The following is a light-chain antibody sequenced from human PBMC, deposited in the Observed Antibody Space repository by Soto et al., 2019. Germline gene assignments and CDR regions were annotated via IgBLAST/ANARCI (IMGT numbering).Light chain of an antibody. V-gene: IGKV1-5*03. Sequence: DIQMTQSPSTLSASVGDRVAITCRASQSVSGWLAWYQQKPGKVPKLLIYLASTLEDGVPSRFSGSGSGTEFTLTISSLQPDDSATYYCQHYNDYSYTFGPGTNLEIK. CDR2: LAS. CDR1: QSVSGW. J-gene: IGKJ2*01. CDR3: QHYNDYSYT.